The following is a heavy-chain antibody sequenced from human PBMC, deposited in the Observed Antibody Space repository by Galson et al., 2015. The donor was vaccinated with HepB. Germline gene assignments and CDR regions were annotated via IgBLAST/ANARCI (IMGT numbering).Heavy chain of an antibody. Sequence: SLRLSCAASGFTVSSNYMSWVRQAPGKGLEWVSVIYSGGSTYYADSVKGRFTISRDNSKNTLYLQMNSLRAEDTAVYYCARDPPPYYYGSGSYYDYGMDVWGQGTTVTVSS. CDR1: GFTVSSNY. CDR2: IYSGGST. D-gene: IGHD3-10*01. J-gene: IGHJ6*02. CDR3: ARDPPPYYYGSGSYYDYGMDV. V-gene: IGHV3-53*01.